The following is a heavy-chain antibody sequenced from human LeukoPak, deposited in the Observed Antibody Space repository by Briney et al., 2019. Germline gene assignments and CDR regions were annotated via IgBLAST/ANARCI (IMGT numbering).Heavy chain of an antibody. CDR1: GFTFSSYA. V-gene: IGHV3-30-3*01. D-gene: IGHD3-10*01. CDR2: TSYDGSNK. CDR3: ARDGAITMVRGVTLDI. Sequence: GGSLRLSCAASGFTFSSYAMHWVRQAPGRGLEWVAVTSYDGSNKYYADSVKGRFTISRDNSKNTLYLQMNSLRAEDTAVYYCARDGAITMVRGVTLDIWGQGTMVTVSS. J-gene: IGHJ3*02.